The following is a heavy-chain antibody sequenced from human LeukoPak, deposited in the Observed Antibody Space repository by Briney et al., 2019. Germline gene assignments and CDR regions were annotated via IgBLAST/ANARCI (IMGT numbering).Heavy chain of an antibody. Sequence: PEALTLTRALSGGSMRSYYWTWVRQTPGKGLEPIGYIYFSGSTNYNPSLKSRVTISVDTSKNHLSLKLSSVTAADTAVYYGARAVFLKAYYYMDVWGKGTTVTVSS. D-gene: IGHD3-3*01. V-gene: IGHV4-59*08. CDR1: GGSMRSYY. CDR3: ARAVFLKAYYYMDV. J-gene: IGHJ6*03. CDR2: IYFSGST.